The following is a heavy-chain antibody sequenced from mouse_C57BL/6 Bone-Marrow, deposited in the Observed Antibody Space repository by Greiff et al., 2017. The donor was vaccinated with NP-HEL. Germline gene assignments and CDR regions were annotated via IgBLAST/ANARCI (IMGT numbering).Heavy chain of an antibody. Sequence: QVQLQQPGAELVKPGASVKLSCKASGYTFTSYWMHWVKQRPGQGLEWIGMIHPNSGSTNYNEKFKSKATLTVDKSSSTAYMQLSSLTSEDSAVYYCATPHYGSSYEADYWGQGTTLTVSS. CDR1: GYTFTSYW. D-gene: IGHD1-1*01. CDR2: IHPNSGST. CDR3: ATPHYGSSYEADY. J-gene: IGHJ2*01. V-gene: IGHV1-64*01.